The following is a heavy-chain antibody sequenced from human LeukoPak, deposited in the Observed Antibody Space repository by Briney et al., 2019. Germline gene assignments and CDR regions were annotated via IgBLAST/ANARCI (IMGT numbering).Heavy chain of an antibody. D-gene: IGHD3-22*01. CDR2: IYYSGST. Sequence: PSETLSLTCTVSGGSISSSSYYWGWIRQPPGKGLEWIGSIYYSGSTYYNPSLKSRVTISVDTPKNQSSLKLSSVTAADTAVYYCASYCDTHFDYWGQGTLVTVSS. CDR1: GGSISSSSYY. V-gene: IGHV4-39*01. CDR3: ASYCDTHFDY. J-gene: IGHJ4*02.